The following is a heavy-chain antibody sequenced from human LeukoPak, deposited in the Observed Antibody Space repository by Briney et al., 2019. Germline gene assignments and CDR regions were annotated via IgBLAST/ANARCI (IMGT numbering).Heavy chain of an antibody. CDR1: GGSISSSSYY. CDR2: IYYSGST. D-gene: IGHD6-19*01. Sequence: SETLSLTCTVSGGSISSSSYYWGWIRQPPGKGLEGIGSIYYSGSTYYNPSLKSRVTISVDTSKNQFSLKLSSVTAADTAVYYCVSQRYSSGWYGRDFDYWGQGTLVTVSS. CDR3: VSQRYSSGWYGRDFDY. V-gene: IGHV4-39*07. J-gene: IGHJ4*02.